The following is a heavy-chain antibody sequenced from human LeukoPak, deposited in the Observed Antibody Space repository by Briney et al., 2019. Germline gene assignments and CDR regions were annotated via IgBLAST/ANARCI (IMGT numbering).Heavy chain of an antibody. V-gene: IGHV1-2*02. CDR2: INPNSGGT. J-gene: IGHJ4*02. D-gene: IGHD3-16*02. CDR3: ARAEHDYVWGSYRYTLHFDY. Sequence: ASVKVSYKASGYTFTGYYMHWVRQAPGQGLEWMGWINPNSGGTNYAQKFQGRVTMTRDTSISTAYMELSRLRSDDTAVYYCARAEHDYVWGSYRYTLHFDYWGQGTLVTVSS. CDR1: GYTFTGYY.